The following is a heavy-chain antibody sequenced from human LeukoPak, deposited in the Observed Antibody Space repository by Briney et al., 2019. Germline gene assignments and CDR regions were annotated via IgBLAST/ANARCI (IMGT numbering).Heavy chain of an antibody. Sequence: SVKVSCKASGGTFSSYAISWVRQAPGQGLEWMGRIIPILGIANYAQKFQGRVTITADKSTSTACMELSSLRSEDTAVYYCARAASSSPYYYYGMDVWGQGTTVTVSS. CDR3: ARAASSSPYYYYGMDV. J-gene: IGHJ6*02. CDR1: GGTFSSYA. CDR2: IIPILGIA. D-gene: IGHD6-6*01. V-gene: IGHV1-69*04.